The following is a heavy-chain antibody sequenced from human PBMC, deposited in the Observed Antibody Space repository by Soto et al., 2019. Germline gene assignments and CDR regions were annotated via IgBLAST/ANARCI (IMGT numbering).Heavy chain of an antibody. V-gene: IGHV3-23*01. Sequence: GGSLRLSCAASGFTFSSYAMSWARQAPGKGLEWVTAISGSGGSTYYADSVKGRFTISRDNSKNTLYLQMNSLRAEDTAVYYCAKDSGSWYDYWGQGTLVTVSS. J-gene: IGHJ4*02. CDR3: AKDSGSWYDY. D-gene: IGHD6-13*01. CDR2: ISGSGGST. CDR1: GFTFSSYA.